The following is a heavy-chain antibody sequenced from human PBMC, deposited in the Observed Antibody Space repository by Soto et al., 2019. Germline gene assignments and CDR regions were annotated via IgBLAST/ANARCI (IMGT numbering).Heavy chain of an antibody. CDR3: ARFPCSSTSCYVLDY. Sequence: QVQLQESGPGLVKPSETLSLTCSVSGGSISSYYWAWIRQPPGKRLEWVGYIYYTGNTNYNPSLTRRVTISVDTSKNQISLNLSSVTAADTAVYYCARFPCSSTSCYVLDYWGQGTLVTVSS. D-gene: IGHD2-2*01. V-gene: IGHV4-59*01. J-gene: IGHJ4*02. CDR2: IYYTGNT. CDR1: GGSISSYY.